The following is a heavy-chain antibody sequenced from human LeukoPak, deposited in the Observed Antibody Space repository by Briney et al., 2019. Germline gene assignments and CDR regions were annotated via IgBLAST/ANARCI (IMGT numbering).Heavy chain of an antibody. CDR1: GYSISSGYY. CDR2: IYHSGST. J-gene: IGHJ5*02. D-gene: IGHD6-13*01. CDR3: ARARYSSSNWFDP. Sequence: SETLSLTCTVSGYSISSGYYWGWIRQPPGKGLEWIGSIYHSGSTYYNPSLKSRVTISVDTSKNQFSLKLSSVTAADTAVYYCARARYSSSNWFDPWGQGTLVTVSS. V-gene: IGHV4-38-2*02.